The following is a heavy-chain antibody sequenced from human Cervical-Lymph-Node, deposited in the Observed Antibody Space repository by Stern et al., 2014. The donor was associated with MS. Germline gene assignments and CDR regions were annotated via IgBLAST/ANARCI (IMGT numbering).Heavy chain of an antibody. CDR3: ARAIVGGLDY. J-gene: IGHJ4*02. Sequence: VQLVESGGGLVQPGGSLRLSCAASGFTFSGYWMHWVRQAPGKGLVWVSHISTDGSRTTYADSVKGRFTISRDNAKNTLYLQMSSLRAEDTAVYYCARAIVGGLDYWGQGTLVTVSS. CDR1: GFTFSGYW. D-gene: IGHD2/OR15-2a*01. V-gene: IGHV3-74*02. CDR2: ISTDGSRT.